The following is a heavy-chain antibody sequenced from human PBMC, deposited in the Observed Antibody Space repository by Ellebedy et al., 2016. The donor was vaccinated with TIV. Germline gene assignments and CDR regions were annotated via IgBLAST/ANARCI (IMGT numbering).Heavy chain of an antibody. D-gene: IGHD1-1*01. CDR3: TKRADNWGFFDF. CDR1: GITFADYV. V-gene: IGHV3-23*01. Sequence: PGGSLRLSCAASGITFADYVMAWVRQVTGKGLEWVSAVAERDGRTFYADSVKGRFSISRDNFQNTLFLHMHSLAAGDTAIYYCTKRADNWGFFDFWGHGTLVTVSS. CDR2: VAERDGRT. J-gene: IGHJ4*01.